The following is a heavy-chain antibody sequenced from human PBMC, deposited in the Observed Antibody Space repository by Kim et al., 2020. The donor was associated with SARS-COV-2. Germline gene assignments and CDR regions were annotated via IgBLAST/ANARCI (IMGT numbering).Heavy chain of an antibody. V-gene: IGHV4-39*07. CDR3: AGSGDY. J-gene: IGHJ4*02. Sequence: YYSGRTYYNPSLKSLVTISVDTSKNEFSLKLSSVTAADTAVYYCAGSGDYWGQGTLVTVSS. CDR2: YYSGRT. D-gene: IGHD1-26*01.